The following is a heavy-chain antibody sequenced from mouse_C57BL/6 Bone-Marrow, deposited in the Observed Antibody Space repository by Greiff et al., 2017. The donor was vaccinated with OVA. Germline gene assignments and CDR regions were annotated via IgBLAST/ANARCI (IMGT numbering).Heavy chain of an antibody. CDR1: GFTFSSYT. Sequence: EVHLVESGGGLVKPGGSLKLSCAASGFTFSSYTMSWVRQTPEKRLEWVATISGGGGNTYYPDSVKGRFTISRDNAKNTLYLQMSSLRSEDTALYYCARRGGSSPYYAMDYWGQGTSVTVSS. CDR3: ARRGGSSPYYAMDY. CDR2: ISGGGGNT. V-gene: IGHV5-9*01. J-gene: IGHJ4*01. D-gene: IGHD1-1*01.